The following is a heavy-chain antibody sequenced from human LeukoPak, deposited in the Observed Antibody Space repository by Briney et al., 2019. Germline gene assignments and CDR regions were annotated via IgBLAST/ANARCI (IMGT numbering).Heavy chain of an antibody. D-gene: IGHD1-14*01. J-gene: IGHJ4*02. CDR3: ARGQLTDDLDC. CDR2: INPNIGAT. Sequence: ASVNLSCKASGSTFTGYFMHWVRQAPGPGLERMGWINPNIGATKYARKFHGRVTMTRDTSISTAYLELSRLRSDDTAVYYCARGQLTDDLDCWGQGTLVTVSS. V-gene: IGHV1-2*02. CDR1: GSTFTGYF.